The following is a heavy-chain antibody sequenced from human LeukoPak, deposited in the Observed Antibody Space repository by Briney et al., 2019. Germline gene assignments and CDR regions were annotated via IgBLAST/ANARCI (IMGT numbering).Heavy chain of an antibody. D-gene: IGHD3-22*01. Sequence: SETLSLTCAVYGGSFSGYYWSGLRQPPGKGLEWIGEINHSGSTNYNPSLKSRVTISVDTSKNQFSLKLSSVTAADTAVYYCARGYYYDSSGQAYYFDYWGQGTLVTVSS. CDR1: GGSFSGYY. CDR3: ARGYYYDSSGQAYYFDY. CDR2: INHSGST. V-gene: IGHV4-34*01. J-gene: IGHJ4*02.